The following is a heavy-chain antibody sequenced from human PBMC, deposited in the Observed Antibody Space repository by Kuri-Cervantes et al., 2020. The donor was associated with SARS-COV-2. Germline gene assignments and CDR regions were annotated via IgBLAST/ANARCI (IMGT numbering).Heavy chain of an antibody. CDR1: GGSFSGYY. D-gene: IGHD3-22*01. Sequence: SQTLSLTCAVYGGSFSGYYWSWIRQPPGKGLEWIGGINHSGSTNYNPSLKSRVTISVDTSKNQFSPKLSSVTAADTAVYYCARATYYYDSSSYYSDYWGQGTLVTVSS. CDR2: INHSGST. CDR3: ARATYYYDSSSYYSDY. J-gene: IGHJ4*02. V-gene: IGHV4-34*01.